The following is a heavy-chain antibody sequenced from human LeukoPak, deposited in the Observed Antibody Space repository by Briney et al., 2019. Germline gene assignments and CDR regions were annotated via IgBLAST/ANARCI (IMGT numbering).Heavy chain of an antibody. J-gene: IGHJ4*02. V-gene: IGHV1-69*06. CDR1: GVTFSSYA. CDR3: ASTMKGVVTPGIANY. D-gene: IGHD4-23*01. Sequence: SVKLSCKASGVTFSSYAFSWVRQAPGQGLEWMGRIIPIFGTANYAQKFQGRVTITADKSTSTAYMELSSLRSEDTAVYYCASTMKGVVTPGIANYWGQGALVTVSS. CDR2: IIPIFGTA.